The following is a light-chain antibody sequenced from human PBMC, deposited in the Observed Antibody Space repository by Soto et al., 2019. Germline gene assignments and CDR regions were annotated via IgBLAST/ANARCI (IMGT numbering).Light chain of an antibody. Sequence: AIQMTQSPSSLSVSVGDRVTITCRASQGIGNDVGWYQQKPGKAPKLLIYAASILQSGVPSRFSGSRSGTDFTLTISSLQPDDFATYYCLQDHNYPLTFGGGTKVEIK. CDR2: AAS. CDR1: QGIGND. V-gene: IGKV1-6*01. CDR3: LQDHNYPLT. J-gene: IGKJ4*01.